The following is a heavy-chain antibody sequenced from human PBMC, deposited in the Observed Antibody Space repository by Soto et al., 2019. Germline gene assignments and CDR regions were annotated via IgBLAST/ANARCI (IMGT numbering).Heavy chain of an antibody. CDR3: AREWVTNYYYYGMDV. CDR1: GFTFSSYG. D-gene: IGHD2-21*02. CDR2: IWYDGSNK. J-gene: IGHJ6*02. Sequence: PGGSLRLSCAASGFTFSSYGMHWVRQAPGKGLEWVAVIWYDGSNKYYADSVKGRFTISRDNSKNTLYLQMNSLRAEDTAVYYCAREWVTNYYYYGMDVWGQRTTVTVSS. V-gene: IGHV3-33*01.